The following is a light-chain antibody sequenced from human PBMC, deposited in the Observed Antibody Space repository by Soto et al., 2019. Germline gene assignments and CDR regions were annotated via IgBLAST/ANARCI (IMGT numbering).Light chain of an antibody. CDR2: DNN. CDR3: AAWDGSLNVVV. J-gene: IGLJ2*01. Sequence: QAVVTQPPSASGTPGQRVTISCSGSSSNIGSNTVNWYQQLPGTAPKLLIYDNNQRPSGVPDRFSGSKSGTSASLAISGLQSEDEADYYCAAWDGSLNVVVFGGGTQLTVL. V-gene: IGLV1-44*01. CDR1: SSNIGSNT.